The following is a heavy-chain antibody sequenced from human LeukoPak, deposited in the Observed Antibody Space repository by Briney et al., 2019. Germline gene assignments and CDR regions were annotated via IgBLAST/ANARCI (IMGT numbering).Heavy chain of an antibody. CDR2: IYYSGST. CDR1: GGSISSSTYF. D-gene: IGHD5-24*01. J-gene: IGHJ5*02. V-gene: IGHV4-39*07. CDR3: ARESLTWLQSRTSWFDP. Sequence: ASETLSLTCTVSGGSISSSTYFWGWIRQPPGKGLEWIGTIYYSGSTYYNPSLKSRVTISVDSSKNQFSLRLSSVTAADTAVYYCARESLTWLQSRTSWFDPWGQGTLVTVSS.